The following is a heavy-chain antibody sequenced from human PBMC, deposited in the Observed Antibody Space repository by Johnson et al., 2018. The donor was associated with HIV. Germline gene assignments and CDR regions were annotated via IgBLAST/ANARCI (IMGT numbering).Heavy chain of an antibody. CDR3: ARRDSGSLSFDI. Sequence: VQLVESGGGVVRPGGSLRLSCAASGFIFDDYDLSWVRQAPGKGLEWVSGINWNGGTTAYADSVKGRCTISRDNGKNSLYLQMNSLRAEDTALYYCARRDSGSLSFDIWGQGTMVIVSS. V-gene: IGHV3-20*04. CDR1: GFIFDDYD. J-gene: IGHJ3*02. D-gene: IGHD1-26*01. CDR2: INWNGGTT.